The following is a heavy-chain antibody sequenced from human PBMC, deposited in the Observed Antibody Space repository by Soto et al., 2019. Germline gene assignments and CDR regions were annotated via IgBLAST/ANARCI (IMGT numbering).Heavy chain of an antibody. CDR2: IYSGGST. Sequence: EVQLVESGGGLVQPGGSLRLSCAASGFSVSSNYMSWVRQAPGKGLEWVSVIYSGGSTYYADSVKGRFTISRHNSKNTLYLQMNSLRAEDTAVYYCAREVGHGWFDPWGQGTLVTVSS. V-gene: IGHV3-53*04. J-gene: IGHJ5*02. CDR1: GFSVSSNY. CDR3: AREVGHGWFDP.